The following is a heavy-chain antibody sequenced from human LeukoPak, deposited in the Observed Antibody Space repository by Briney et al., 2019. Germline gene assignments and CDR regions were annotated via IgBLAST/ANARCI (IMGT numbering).Heavy chain of an antibody. J-gene: IGHJ4*02. CDR2: ISWNSGSI. CDR3: ARDDRYSSGWYDENYCFEY. D-gene: IGHD6-19*01. V-gene: IGHV3-9*01. Sequence: GGSLRLSCAASGFTFDDYAMHWVRQAPGKGLEWVSGISWNSGSIGYADSAKGRFTISRDNAKNSLYLQMNSLRAEDTALYYCARDDRYSSGWYDENYCFEYWGQGTLVTVSS. CDR1: GFTFDDYA.